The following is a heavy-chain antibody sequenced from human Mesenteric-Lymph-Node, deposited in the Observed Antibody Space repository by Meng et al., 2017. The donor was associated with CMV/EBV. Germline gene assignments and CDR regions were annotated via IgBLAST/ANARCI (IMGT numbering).Heavy chain of an antibody. V-gene: IGHV3-69-1*01. CDR3: TPGGTSVY. CDR1: GFTFSDHY. Sequence: GGSLRLSCAASGFTFSDHYMDWVRQAPGKGLEWVSSITTGSDIYYAESVKGRFTISRDNAKNSLILQMNSLRVEDTAVYYCTPGGTSVYWGQGTLVTVSS. J-gene: IGHJ4*02. CDR2: ITTGSDI. D-gene: IGHD6-25*01.